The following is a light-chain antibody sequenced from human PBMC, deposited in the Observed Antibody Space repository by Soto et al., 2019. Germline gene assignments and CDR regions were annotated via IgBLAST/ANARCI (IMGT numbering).Light chain of an antibody. CDR3: CSYTTSSTPYV. Sequence: QSALTQPASVSGSPGQSITISCTGASSDVGGYDYVSWYQQHPGKAPKLMIYDVTTRPSGVSNRFSGSKSGNTASLTISGHQAEDEADYYCCSYTTSSTPYVFGTGTKLTVL. CDR2: DVT. V-gene: IGLV2-14*01. J-gene: IGLJ1*01. CDR1: SSDVGGYDY.